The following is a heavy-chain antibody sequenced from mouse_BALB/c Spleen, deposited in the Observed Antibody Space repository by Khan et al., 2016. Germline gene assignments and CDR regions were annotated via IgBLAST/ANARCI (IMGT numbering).Heavy chain of an antibody. J-gene: IGHJ3*01. CDR1: GYTFTTYT. V-gene: IGHV1-4*01. Sequence: QVQLKQSGAELARPGASVKMSCKASGYTFTTYTMQWVKQRPGQGLEWIGYINPSSNYSNYNQKFKDKATLTADKSSSTSYMQLSSLTSEDSAVYYCARVDGNNAYWGQGTLVTVSA. D-gene: IGHD2-1*01. CDR3: ARVDGNNAY. CDR2: INPSSNYS.